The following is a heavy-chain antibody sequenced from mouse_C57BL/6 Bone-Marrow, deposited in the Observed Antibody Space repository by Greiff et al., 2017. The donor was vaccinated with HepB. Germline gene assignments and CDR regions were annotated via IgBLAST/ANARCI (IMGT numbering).Heavy chain of an antibody. Sequence: VHVKQSGAELVRPGASVKLSCTASGFNIKDDYMHWVKQRPEQGLEWIGWIDPENGDTEYASKFQGKATITADTSSNTAYLQLSSLTSEDTAVYYCTTWGTTVVGAMDYWGQGTSVTVSS. CDR2: IDPENGDT. D-gene: IGHD1-1*01. CDR3: TTWGTTVVGAMDY. CDR1: GFNIKDDY. V-gene: IGHV14-4*01. J-gene: IGHJ4*01.